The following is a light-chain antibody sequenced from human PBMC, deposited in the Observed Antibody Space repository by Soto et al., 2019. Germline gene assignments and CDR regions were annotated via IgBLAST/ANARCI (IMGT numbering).Light chain of an antibody. V-gene: IGKV3-20*01. Sequence: IVFTQSPGTLSLSPGERATLSCRSSQGLLTDSLGWYQQKPGRAPRLLIYAASSRATGLPDRFSGSGSGPDFTLTISRLEPEDFAVYYCQQYGSSPWTFGPGTKVEI. CDR1: QGLLTDS. CDR3: QQYGSSPWT. J-gene: IGKJ1*01. CDR2: AAS.